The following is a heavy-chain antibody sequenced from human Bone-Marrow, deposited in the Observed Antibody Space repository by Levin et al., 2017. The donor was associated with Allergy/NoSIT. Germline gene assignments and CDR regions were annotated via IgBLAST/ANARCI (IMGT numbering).Heavy chain of an antibody. CDR2: INPSGGST. CDR3: ARGNYDDSSGYYYAPYFQY. D-gene: IGHD3-22*01. Sequence: ASVKVSCWASGYTFTNYYLHWVRQAPGQGLEWMGVINPSGGSTNYAQKFQGRVTMTRDTSTNTVYMELSSLTSEDTAVYYCARGNYDDSSGYYYAPYFQYWGQGTLVTVSS. CDR1: GYTFTNYY. J-gene: IGHJ1*01. V-gene: IGHV1-46*01.